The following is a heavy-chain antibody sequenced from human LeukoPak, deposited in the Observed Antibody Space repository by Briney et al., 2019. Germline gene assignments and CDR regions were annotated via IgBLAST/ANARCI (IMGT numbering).Heavy chain of an antibody. D-gene: IGHD5-18*01. CDR3: ARECGYSYGYRSYFDY. J-gene: IGHJ4*02. Sequence: ASVKVSCKASGGTFSSYAISWVRQAPGQGLEWMGGIIPIFGTANYAQKFQGRVTITADKPTSTAYMELSSLRSEDTAVYYCARECGYSYGYRSYFDYWGQGTLVTVSS. CDR1: GGTFSSYA. CDR2: IIPIFGTA. V-gene: IGHV1-69*06.